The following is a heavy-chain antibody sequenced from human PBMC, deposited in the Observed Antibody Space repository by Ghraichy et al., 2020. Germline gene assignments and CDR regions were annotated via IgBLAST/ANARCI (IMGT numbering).Heavy chain of an antibody. J-gene: IGHJ4*02. CDR2: INHGGST. D-gene: IGHD4-23*01. V-gene: IGHV4-34*01. Sequence: SETLSLTCAVYGGSFSGSYWSWIRQLPGKGLEWIGEINHGGSTNYNPSLKSRVTISIDTSKNQFSLKLSSVTAADTAVYYCATHPPTPVASFDCWGQGTLVTVST. CDR1: GGSFSGSY. CDR3: ATHPPTPVASFDC.